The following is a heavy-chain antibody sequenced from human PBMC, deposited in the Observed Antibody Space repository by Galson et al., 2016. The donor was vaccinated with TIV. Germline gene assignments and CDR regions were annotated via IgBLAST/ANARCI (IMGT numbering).Heavy chain of an antibody. V-gene: IGHV3-23*03. J-gene: IGHJ3*01. CDR3: AKDMTTIMDRAVSSYDALHV. CDR1: GFTFSSYA. Sequence: LRLSCAASGFTFSSYAMTWVRQAPGKGLEWVSVIYGGESTYYADSVKGRFTISRDNSKNTLYLQMNSLRADDTAVYYCAKDMTTIMDRAVSSYDALHVWGQGTMVTVSS. CDR2: IYGGEST. D-gene: IGHD3-10*01.